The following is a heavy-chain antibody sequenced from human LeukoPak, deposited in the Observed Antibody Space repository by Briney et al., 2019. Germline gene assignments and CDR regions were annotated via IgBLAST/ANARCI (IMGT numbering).Heavy chain of an antibody. V-gene: IGHV5-10-1*01. CDR2: IDPSDSYT. CDR1: GYRFTSYW. Sequence: GESLRISCKGSGYRFTSYWISWVRQMPGKGLEWMGRIDPSDSYTNYSPSFQGHVTISADKSISTAYLQWSSLKASDTAMYYCARLAYSSSWYYYGMDVWGKGTTVTVSS. CDR3: ARLAYSSSWYYYGMDV. J-gene: IGHJ6*04. D-gene: IGHD6-13*01.